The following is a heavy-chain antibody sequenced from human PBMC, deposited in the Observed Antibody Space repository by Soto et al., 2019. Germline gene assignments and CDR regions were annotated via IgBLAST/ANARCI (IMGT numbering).Heavy chain of an antibody. CDR1: GYTFTSHG. Sequence: QVHLVQSGGEVKKPGASVKVSCKASGYTFTSHGISWVRQAPGHGLEWMGWISAHNGATNYAQKLQGRVTVTTDTPTNTAYMELRGLRSEDTAVYYCARMVRGSNIDYYYYMDVWGKGTTVTVSS. CDR2: ISAHNGAT. V-gene: IGHV1-18*01. J-gene: IGHJ6*03. D-gene: IGHD3-10*01. CDR3: ARMVRGSNIDYYYYMDV.